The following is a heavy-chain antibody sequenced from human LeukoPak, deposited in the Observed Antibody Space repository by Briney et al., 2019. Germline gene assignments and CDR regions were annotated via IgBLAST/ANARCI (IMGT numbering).Heavy chain of an antibody. CDR2: INHSGST. J-gene: IGHJ4*02. D-gene: IGHD3-22*01. CDR1: GGSFSGYY. V-gene: IGHV4-34*01. CDR3: ARGEYYYDSSGYYY. Sequence: SETLSLTCAVYGGSFSGYYWSWIRQPPGKGLEWIGEINHSGSTNYNPSLKSRVTISVDTSKNQFSLKLSSVTAADTAVYHCARGEYYYDSSGYYYWGQGTLVTVSS.